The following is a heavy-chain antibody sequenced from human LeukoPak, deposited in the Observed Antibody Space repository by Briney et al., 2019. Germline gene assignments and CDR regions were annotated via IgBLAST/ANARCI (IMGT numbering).Heavy chain of an antibody. CDR3: AREALRDSYYYDSSGPNDYYGMDV. D-gene: IGHD3-22*01. CDR2: INPNSGGT. Sequence: ASVKVSCKASGYTFTSYGISWVRQAPGQGLEWMGWINPNSGGTNYAQKFQGRVTMTRDTSISTAYMELSRLRSDDTAVYYCAREALRDSYYYDSSGPNDYYGMDVWSQGTTVTVSS. CDR1: GYTFTSYG. J-gene: IGHJ6*02. V-gene: IGHV1-2*02.